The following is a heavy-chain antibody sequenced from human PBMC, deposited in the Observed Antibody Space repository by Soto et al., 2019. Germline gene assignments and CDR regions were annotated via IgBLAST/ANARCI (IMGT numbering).Heavy chain of an antibody. CDR1: GFTFGDYA. Sequence: GGSLRLSCTASGFTFGDYAMSWFRQAPGKGLEWVGFIRSKAYGGTTEYATSVKGRFTISRDDSKSIAYLQMNSLKTEDTAVYYCTRDFLFAHIAVAAPMYWGQGTLVTVSS. CDR3: TRDFLFAHIAVAAPMY. J-gene: IGHJ4*02. D-gene: IGHD6-19*01. CDR2: IRSKAYGGTT. V-gene: IGHV3-49*03.